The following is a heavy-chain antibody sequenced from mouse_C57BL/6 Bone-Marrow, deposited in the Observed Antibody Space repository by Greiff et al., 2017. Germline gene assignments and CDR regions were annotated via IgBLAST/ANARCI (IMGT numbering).Heavy chain of an antibody. V-gene: IGHV3-6*01. CDR3: ARATTVPDY. D-gene: IGHD1-1*01. J-gene: IGHJ2*01. CDR2: ISYDGSN. Sequence: EVQLVESGPGLVKPSQSLSLTCSVTGYSITSGYYWNWIRQFPGNKLEWMGYISYDGSNNYNPSLKNRISITRDTSQNQFVLKLNSVTTEDTATYYCARATTVPDYWGQGTTLTVSS. CDR1: GYSITSGYY.